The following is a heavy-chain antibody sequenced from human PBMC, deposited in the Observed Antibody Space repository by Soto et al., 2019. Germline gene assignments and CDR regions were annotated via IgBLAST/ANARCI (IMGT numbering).Heavy chain of an antibody. V-gene: IGHV3-21*01. CDR3: ARDRPNYYGTGYYYYYGMEV. D-gene: IGHD3-10*01. Sequence: TGGSLRLSCAASGFTFSSYSMSWVRQAPGKGLEWVSSISSSSSYIYYADSVKGRFTISRDNAKNSLYLQMNSLRAEDTAVYYCARDRPNYYGTGYYYYYGMEVWGQGTTVTVSS. CDR2: ISSSSSYI. J-gene: IGHJ6*02. CDR1: GFTFSSYS.